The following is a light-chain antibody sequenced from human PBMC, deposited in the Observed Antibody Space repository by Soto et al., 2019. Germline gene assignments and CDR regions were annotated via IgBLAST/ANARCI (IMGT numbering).Light chain of an antibody. CDR1: QSVSSS. CDR3: QQYYNSPQLT. J-gene: IGKJ4*01. CDR2: GAY. V-gene: IGKV3-15*01. Sequence: IVVTQSPATLSVSLGETVTLSCMVNQSVSSSLARYQQKPGQAPRLFISGAYTRATGIPARFSGSGSGTEFTLTISGLQSEDFAVYYCQQYYNSPQLTFGGGTRVEIE.